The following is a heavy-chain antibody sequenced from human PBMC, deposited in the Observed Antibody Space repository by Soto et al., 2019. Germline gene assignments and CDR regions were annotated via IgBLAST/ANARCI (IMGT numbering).Heavy chain of an antibody. V-gene: IGHV4-34*02. J-gene: IGHJ3*02. Sequence: QVQQQHWGARLLKPSETLSLTCAEYGRSMSGYNWSWLRRSPVRGLEWIGEIGPTGDTNYCPSFMSRVTVSVDTSKYELSLRLTQVTAADTATYLCARNGVGFGFDIWGLGTMVSVSS. CDR3: ARNGVGFGFDI. CDR2: IGPTGDT. CDR1: GRSMSGYN. D-gene: IGHD3-10*01.